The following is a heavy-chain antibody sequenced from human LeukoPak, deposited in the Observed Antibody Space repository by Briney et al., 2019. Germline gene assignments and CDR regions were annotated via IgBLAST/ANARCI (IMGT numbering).Heavy chain of an antibody. D-gene: IGHD6-19*01. CDR3: ARLGIAVAGTFDS. CDR1: GYSFTSYW. CDR2: IYPGDSNT. Sequence: GESLKISCKGSGYSFTSYWIGWVRQMPGKGLEWMGIIYPGDSNTRYSPSFQGQVTISADKSITTAYLQWSSLKASDTAMYYCARLGIAVAGTFDSWGQGTLVTVSS. J-gene: IGHJ4*02. V-gene: IGHV5-51*01.